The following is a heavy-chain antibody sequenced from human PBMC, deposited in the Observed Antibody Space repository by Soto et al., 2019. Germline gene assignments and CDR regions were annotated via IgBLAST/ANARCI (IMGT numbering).Heavy chain of an antibody. Sequence: SVKVSCKASGGTFSSYAISWVRQAPGQGLEWMGGIIPIFGTANYAQKFQGRVTITADKSTSTAYMELSSLRSEDTAVYYCASSPEYSRHDKQRYGMDVWGQGTTVTVSS. CDR2: IIPIFGTA. V-gene: IGHV1-69*06. CDR1: GGTFSSYA. J-gene: IGHJ6*02. CDR3: ASSPEYSRHDKQRYGMDV. D-gene: IGHD6-6*01.